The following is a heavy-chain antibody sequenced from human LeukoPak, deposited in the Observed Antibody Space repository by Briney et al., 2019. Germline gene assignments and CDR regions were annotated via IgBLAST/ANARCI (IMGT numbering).Heavy chain of an antibody. CDR1: GASVSICTYY. J-gene: IGHJ4*02. Sequence: PSETLSLTCTVSGASVSICTYYWAWLRQPPGEGLDWIGSVSYSGSAHYNPSLNSRVTMSIDTSKNQFSLHLTSVTAADTAVYYCASDFLYENYPDYFDFWGQGTLVTVSS. V-gene: IGHV4-39*07. D-gene: IGHD1-7*01. CDR3: ASDFLYENYPDYFDF. CDR2: VSYSGSA.